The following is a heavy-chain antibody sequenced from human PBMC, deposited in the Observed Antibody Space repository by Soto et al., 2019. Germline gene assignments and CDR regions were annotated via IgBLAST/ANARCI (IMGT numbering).Heavy chain of an antibody. Sequence: QVQLVQSGAEVKKPGASVKVSCKASGYTCTSYDINWLRQATGQGLEWMGWMNPNSGNTGYAQKFQGKVTMTRNTSISTAYMELSSLRSEDTAVYYCASGHSSSARFDYWGPGTVVTGSS. V-gene: IGHV1-8*01. CDR3: ASGHSSSARFDY. CDR1: GYTCTSYD. CDR2: MNPNSGNT. D-gene: IGHD6-13*01. J-gene: IGHJ4*02.